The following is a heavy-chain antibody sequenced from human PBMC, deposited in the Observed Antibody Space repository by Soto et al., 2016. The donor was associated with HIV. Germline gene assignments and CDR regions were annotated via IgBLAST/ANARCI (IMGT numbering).Heavy chain of an antibody. V-gene: IGHV4-59*03. CDR1: GGSIRSHY. Sequence: QVQLQESGPGLVKPSETLSLTCTVSGGSIRSHYWTWIRQSPGKGLEWIGDSSYNGSTNYNPSLKSRVAISIDTSRNVFSLKLNSVVAADAAIYYCAATVISGTPAHFDYWAREPWSSSPQ. CDR3: AATVISGTPAHFDY. CDR2: SSYNGST. D-gene: IGHD2-15*01. J-gene: IGHJ4*02.